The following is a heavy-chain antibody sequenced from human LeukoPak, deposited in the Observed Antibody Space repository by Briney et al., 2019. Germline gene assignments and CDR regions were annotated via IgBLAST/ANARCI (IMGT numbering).Heavy chain of an antibody. D-gene: IGHD4-17*01. J-gene: IGHJ6*02. Sequence: SETLSLTCAVYGGSFSGYYWGWIRQPPGKGLEWIGEINHSGSTNYNPSLKSRVTISVDTSKNQFSLKLSSVTAADTAVYYCARVTTPGYYYGMDVWGQGTTVTVSS. CDR2: INHSGST. CDR3: ARVTTPGYYYGMDV. CDR1: GGSFSGYY. V-gene: IGHV4-34*01.